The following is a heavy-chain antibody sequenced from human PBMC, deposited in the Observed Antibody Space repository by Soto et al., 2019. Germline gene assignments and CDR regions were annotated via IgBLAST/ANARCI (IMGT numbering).Heavy chain of an antibody. Sequence: SVKVSCKASGSTFSSYAISWVRQAPGQGLEWMGGIIPIFGTANYAQKFQGRVTITADESTSTAYMELSSLRSEDTAVYYCAKGEAYYDPFYGMDVWGQGTTVTVSS. CDR1: GSTFSSYA. CDR3: AKGEAYYDPFYGMDV. CDR2: IIPIFGTA. J-gene: IGHJ6*02. D-gene: IGHD3-3*01. V-gene: IGHV1-69*13.